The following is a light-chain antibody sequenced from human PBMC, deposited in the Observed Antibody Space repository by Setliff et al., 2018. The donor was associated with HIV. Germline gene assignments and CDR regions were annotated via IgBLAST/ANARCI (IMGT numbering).Light chain of an antibody. Sequence: VLTQPPSASGTPGQRVTISCSGSSSNIGSNIVNWYQHLPGTASKLLIYRNNQRPSGVPDRFSGSKSGTSASLAISGLQSEDEADYYCATWDDSLNGKVFGSGTKVTVL. J-gene: IGLJ1*01. CDR3: ATWDDSLNGKV. CDR1: SSNIGSNI. V-gene: IGLV1-44*01. CDR2: RNN.